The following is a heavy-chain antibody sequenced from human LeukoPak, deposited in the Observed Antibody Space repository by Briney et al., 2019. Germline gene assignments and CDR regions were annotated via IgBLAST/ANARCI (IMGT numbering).Heavy chain of an antibody. CDR1: GYSFTSYW. D-gene: IGHD3-10*01. V-gene: IGHV5-51*01. J-gene: IGHJ4*02. CDR2: IYPGDSDT. CDR3: ARHEDYYGSGSYYRPYYFDY. Sequence: GESLKISCKGSGYSFTSYWIGWVRQMPGKGLEWMGIIYPGDSDTRYSPSFQGQVTISADKSISTAYLQWSSLKASDTAVYYCARHEDYYGSGSYYRPYYFDYWGQGTLVTVSS.